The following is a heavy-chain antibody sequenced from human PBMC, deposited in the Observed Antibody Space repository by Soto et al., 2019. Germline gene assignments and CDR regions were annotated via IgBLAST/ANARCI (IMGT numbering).Heavy chain of an antibody. D-gene: IGHD4-17*01. J-gene: IGHJ4*02. Sequence: QLQLQESGPGLVKPSETLSLTCTVSGGSVSSSSYYWGWVRQAPGKGLEWVAMIYYDGSNKYYADSVKGRFTISRDNSKNTLFLQMDSLTAEDTAVYYCARDPPTYGDFLFDYWGQGTLVTVSS. V-gene: IGHV3-33*08. CDR1: GGSVSSSSYY. CDR2: IYYDGSNK. CDR3: ARDPPTYGDFLFDY.